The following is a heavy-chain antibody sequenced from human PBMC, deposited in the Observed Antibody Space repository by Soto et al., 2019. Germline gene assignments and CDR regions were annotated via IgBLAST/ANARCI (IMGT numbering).Heavy chain of an antibody. D-gene: IGHD1-26*01. J-gene: IGHJ4*02. CDR1: GGSISSYY. V-gene: IGHV4-59*01. Sequence: QVQLQESGPGLVKPSETLYLTCSVSGGSISSYYWNWIRQPPGKGLEWIGYIYYTGSTNYIPSLESRVTMSVDTSKNQLSLKLSSLTAADTAVYYCARGIEGATTPFYFWGQGTLVTVSS. CDR3: ARGIEGATTPFYF. CDR2: IYYTGST.